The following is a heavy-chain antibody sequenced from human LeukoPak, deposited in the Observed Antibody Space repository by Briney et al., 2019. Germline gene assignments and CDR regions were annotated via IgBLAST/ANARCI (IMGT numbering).Heavy chain of an antibody. V-gene: IGHV3-30*01. CDR3: ARPSTYDYVWGSYRYLDY. J-gene: IGHJ4*02. Sequence: PGRSLRLSCAASGFTFSSYAMHWVRQAPGKGLEWVAVISYDGSNKYYADSVKGRFTISRDNSKNTLYLQMNSLRAEDTAVYYCARPSTYDYVWGSYRYLDYWGQGTLVTVSS. CDR2: ISYDGSNK. D-gene: IGHD3-16*02. CDR1: GFTFSSYA.